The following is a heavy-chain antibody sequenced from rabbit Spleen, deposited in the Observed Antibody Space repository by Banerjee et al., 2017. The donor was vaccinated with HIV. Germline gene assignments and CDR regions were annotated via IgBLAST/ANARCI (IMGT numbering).Heavy chain of an antibody. J-gene: IGHJ2*01. V-gene: IGHV1S45*01. CDR1: GFSFSSSYY. CDR2: IHSGSSGDT. D-gene: IGHD1-1*01. Sequence: QEQLVESGGDLVKPGASLTLTCTASGFSFSSSYYMSWVRQAPGKGLEWIACIHSGSSGDTYYASWAKGRFTISKTSSTTVTLQMTSLTAADTATYFCARNYVNAFDPWGPGTLVTVS. CDR3: ARNYVNAFDP.